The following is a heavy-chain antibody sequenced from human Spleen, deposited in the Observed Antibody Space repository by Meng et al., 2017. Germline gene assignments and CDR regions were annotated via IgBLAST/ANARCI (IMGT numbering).Heavy chain of an antibody. D-gene: IGHD5-24*01. V-gene: IGHV3-23*05. CDR2: IDSSGENT. Sequence: GESLKISCAASGFSFRSYAMSWVRQAPGKGLEWVAYIDSSGENTRYAGSVKGRFTVSRDNSRSTLHLQMNSLRVEDTAVYYCAKEIRPNDYWGQATLVTVSS. CDR1: GFSFRSYA. J-gene: IGHJ4*02. CDR3: AKEIRPNDY.